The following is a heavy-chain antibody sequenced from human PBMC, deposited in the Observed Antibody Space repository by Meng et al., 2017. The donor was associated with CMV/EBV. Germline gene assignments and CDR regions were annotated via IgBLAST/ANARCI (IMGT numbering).Heavy chain of an antibody. CDR1: GGSISSSSYY. V-gene: IGHV4-39*07. J-gene: IGHJ5*02. Sequence: SETLSLTCTVSGGSISSSSYYWGWIRQPPGKGLEWIGSIYYSGSTYYNPSLKSRVTISVDTSKNQFSLKLSSVTAADTAVYYCARGYYDFWSGYYRAGWFDPWGQGTLVTVSS. CDR3: ARGYYDFWSGYYRAGWFDP. D-gene: IGHD3-3*01. CDR2: IYYSGST.